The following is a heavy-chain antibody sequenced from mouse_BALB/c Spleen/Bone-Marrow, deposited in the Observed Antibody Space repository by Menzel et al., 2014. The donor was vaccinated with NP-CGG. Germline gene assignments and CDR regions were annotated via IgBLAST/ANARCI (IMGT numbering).Heavy chain of an antibody. V-gene: IGHV1-39*01. D-gene: IGHD2-1*01. J-gene: IGHJ3*01. CDR2: IDPYYGDV. CDR1: GYSFTGYN. Sequence: EVKLQESGPELEKPGASVKISCKASGYSFTGYNMNWVKQNNGKSLERIGNIDPYYGDVNYNQKFKDKATLTVDKSSSTAYMQLKSLTSEDSAVYYCARSGALYGNPLAFWGQGILVTVSA. CDR3: ARSGALYGNPLAF.